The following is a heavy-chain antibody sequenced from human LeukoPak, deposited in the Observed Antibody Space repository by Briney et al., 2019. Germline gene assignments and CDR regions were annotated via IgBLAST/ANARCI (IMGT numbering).Heavy chain of an antibody. CDR2: INPNSGGT. CDR3: ASEQNYYYYMDV. Sequence: AASVKVSCKASGYTFTGYYMHWVRQAPGQGLEWMGWINPNSGGTNYAQKFQGRFTMTRDTSISTAYMELSRLRSDDTAVYYCASEQNYYYYMDVWGKGTTVTVSS. J-gene: IGHJ6*03. V-gene: IGHV1-2*02. CDR1: GYTFTGYY.